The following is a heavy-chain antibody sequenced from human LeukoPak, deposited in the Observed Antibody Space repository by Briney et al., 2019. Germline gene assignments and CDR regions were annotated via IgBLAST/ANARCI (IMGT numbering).Heavy chain of an antibody. CDR3: ARDGNAHAFDI. Sequence: PGGSLRLSCAASGFTFSSYAMHWVRQAPGKGLEWVAVISYDGSNKYYADSVKGRFTISRDNSKNTPYLQMNSLRAEDTAVYYCARDGNAHAFDIWGQGTMVTVSS. CDR2: ISYDGSNK. D-gene: IGHD4-23*01. J-gene: IGHJ3*02. CDR1: GFTFSSYA. V-gene: IGHV3-30*04.